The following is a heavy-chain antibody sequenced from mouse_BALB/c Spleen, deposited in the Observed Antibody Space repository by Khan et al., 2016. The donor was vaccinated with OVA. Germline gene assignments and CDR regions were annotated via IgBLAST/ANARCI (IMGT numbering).Heavy chain of an antibody. Sequence: VQLQQSGTVLVRPGALVRLSCTASGFNIKDYYIHWVKQRPDQGLEWIGWIDPDNGNTMYYPNFQGKAKITADTSSTTAYLQPTSLTSEYTAVYYCPRSLLLYDDYWGQDTTHAVAS. CDR3: PRSLLLYDDY. V-gene: IGHV14-1*02. CDR1: GFNIKDYY. CDR2: IDPDNGNT. J-gene: IGHJ2*01. D-gene: IGHD1-1*01.